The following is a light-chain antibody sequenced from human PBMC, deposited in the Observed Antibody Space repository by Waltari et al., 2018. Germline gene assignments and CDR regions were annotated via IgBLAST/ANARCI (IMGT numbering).Light chain of an antibody. V-gene: IGLV2-23*02. J-gene: IGLJ2*01. Sequence: QSALPPPASAAGSPGPSIAIPCIGTSSDGGTNHFLYQYQQHPGRAPKLMIHEVTNRPSGVSTRFSGSKSGNTASLTISELQAEDEADYYCCSYTTIGPVLIGGGTKVTVL. CDR2: EVT. CDR1: SSDGGTNHF. CDR3: CSYTTIGPVL.